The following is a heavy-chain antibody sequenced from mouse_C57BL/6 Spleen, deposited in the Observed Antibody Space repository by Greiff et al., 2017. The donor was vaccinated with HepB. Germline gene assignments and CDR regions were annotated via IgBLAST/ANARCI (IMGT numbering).Heavy chain of an antibody. D-gene: IGHD4-1*01. V-gene: IGHV1-53*01. CDR3: ARLRTSWDWYFDV. Sequence: VQLQQSGTVLVKPGASVKLSCKASGYTFTSYWMHWVKQRPGQGLEWIGNINPSNGGTNYNEKFKSKATLTVDKSSSTAYMQLSSLTSEDSAVYYCARLRTSWDWYFDVWGTGTTVTVSS. CDR2: INPSNGGT. J-gene: IGHJ1*03. CDR1: GYTFTSYW.